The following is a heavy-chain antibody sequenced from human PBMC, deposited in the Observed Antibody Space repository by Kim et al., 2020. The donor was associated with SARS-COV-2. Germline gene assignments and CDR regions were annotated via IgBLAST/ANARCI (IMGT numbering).Heavy chain of an antibody. CDR3: ARQMGITMIVVVISTHFDY. CDR1: GGSISSSSYY. Sequence: SETLSLTCTVSGGSISSSSYYWGWIRQPPGKGLEWIGSIYYSGSTYYNPSLKSRATISVDTSKNQFSLKLSSVTAADTAVYYCARQMGITMIVVVISTHFDYWGQGTLVTVSS. D-gene: IGHD3-22*01. CDR2: IYYSGST. V-gene: IGHV4-39*01. J-gene: IGHJ4*02.